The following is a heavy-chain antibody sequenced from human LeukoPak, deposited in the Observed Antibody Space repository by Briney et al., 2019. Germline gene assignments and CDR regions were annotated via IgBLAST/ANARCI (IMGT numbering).Heavy chain of an antibody. J-gene: IGHJ4*02. V-gene: IGHV3-48*01. Sequence: GGSLRLSCAASGFTFSDYSMNWVRQAPGKGLEWISYIGIDSGNTNYADSVKGRFTISGDKAKNSLYLQMNGLRAEDTAVYYCARDYKYAFDNWGQGTLVTVSS. D-gene: IGHD5-24*01. CDR1: GFTFSDYS. CDR2: IGIDSGNT. CDR3: ARDYKYAFDN.